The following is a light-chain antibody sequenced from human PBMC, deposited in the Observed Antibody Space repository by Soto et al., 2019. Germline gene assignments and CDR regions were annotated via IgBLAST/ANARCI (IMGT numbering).Light chain of an antibody. V-gene: IGKV1-39*01. CDR3: QQGYRTPYT. CDR1: QGISTY. CDR2: AAS. J-gene: IGKJ2*01. Sequence: DIQMTQSPSPLSASVGDRVTITCRASQGISTYLIWYQQRHGEAPKLLIYAASYLVSGVPSRFSGSGSGTDFTLTITSLQPEDFATYYCQQGYRTPYTFGQGTKLETK.